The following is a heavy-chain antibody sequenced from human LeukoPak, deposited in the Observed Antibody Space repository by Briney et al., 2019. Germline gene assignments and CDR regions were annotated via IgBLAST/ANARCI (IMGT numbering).Heavy chain of an antibody. J-gene: IGHJ4*02. D-gene: IGHD6-13*01. CDR2: IYHSGST. Sequence: PETLSLTCAVSGGSISSSNWWSWVRPPPGKGLEWIGEIYHSGSTDYNPSLKSRVTISVDKSKNQFSLKLSSVTAADTAVYYCARGYSSSWFDYWGQGTLVTVSS. V-gene: IGHV4-4*03. CDR3: ARGYSSSWFDY. CDR1: GGSISSSNW.